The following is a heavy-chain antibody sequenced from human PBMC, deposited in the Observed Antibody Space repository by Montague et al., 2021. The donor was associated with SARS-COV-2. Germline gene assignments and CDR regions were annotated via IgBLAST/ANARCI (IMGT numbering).Heavy chain of an antibody. V-gene: IGHV4-31*03. CDR1: GNSVNTGGYY. D-gene: IGHD3-3*01. Sequence: TLSLTCTVSGNSVNTGGYYWNWIRQLPGKGLEWIGYIYYSGTTSYNPSLQSRLIISVDTSKNQFSLSLTSVTAADTAVYYCARAVVTNYNFWSGYSRVPDANWFDPWGQGTLVTVSS. CDR2: IYYSGTT. CDR3: ARAVVTNYNFWSGYSRVPDANWFDP. J-gene: IGHJ5*02.